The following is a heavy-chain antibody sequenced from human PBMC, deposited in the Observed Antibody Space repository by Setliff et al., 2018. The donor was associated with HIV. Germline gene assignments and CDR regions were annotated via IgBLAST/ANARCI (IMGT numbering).Heavy chain of an antibody. D-gene: IGHD4-17*01. Sequence: GESPKISCKGSGYSFSSYWIGWVRQMPGKGLEWMGIIYPADADIKYSPSFQGQVTISVDKSISTAYLQWSSLKASDTAMYYCASRKDYGDHTFDYWGQGTLVTVSS. V-gene: IGHV5-51*01. CDR3: ASRKDYGDHTFDY. J-gene: IGHJ4*02. CDR1: GYSFSSYW. CDR2: IYPADADI.